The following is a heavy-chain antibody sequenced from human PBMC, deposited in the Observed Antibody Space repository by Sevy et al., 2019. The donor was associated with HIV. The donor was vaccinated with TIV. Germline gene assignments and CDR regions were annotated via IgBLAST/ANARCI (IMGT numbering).Heavy chain of an antibody. CDR1: GFTFGSYT. J-gene: IGHJ4*02. D-gene: IGHD4-17*01. CDR2: ISVSSGTV. V-gene: IGHV3-48*01. Sequence: GGSLRLSCAVSGFTFGSYTMNWVRQAPGRGLEWLSYISVSSGTVYYADSVKGRFTISRDNAKNSLYLQMNSLRAEDSAVYFCVRDTFYGDSYYLCYWGQGTLVNVSS. CDR3: VRDTFYGDSYYLCY.